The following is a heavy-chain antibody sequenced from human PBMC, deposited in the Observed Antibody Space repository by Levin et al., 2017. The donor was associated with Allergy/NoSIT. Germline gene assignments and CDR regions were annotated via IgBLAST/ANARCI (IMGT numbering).Heavy chain of an antibody. CDR3: ARDNIGLPDAFDI. CDR1: GFTFDDYA. D-gene: IGHD3-10*01. J-gene: IGHJ3*02. CDR2: ISCNSGSI. V-gene: IGHV3-9*01. Sequence: GGSLRLSCAASGFTFDDYAMHWVRQAPGKGLEWVSGISCNSGSIGYADSVKGRFTISRDNAKNSLYLQMNSLRTEDTALYYCARDNIGLPDAFDIWGQGTMVIVSS.